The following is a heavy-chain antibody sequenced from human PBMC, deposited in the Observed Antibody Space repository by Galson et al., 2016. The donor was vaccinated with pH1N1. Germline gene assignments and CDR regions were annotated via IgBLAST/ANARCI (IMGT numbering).Heavy chain of an antibody. CDR3: AREDYYDTDLSDWYFDL. CDR2: IIPIFGTS. V-gene: IGHV1-69*13. Sequence: SVKVSCKASGGTFSSSGINWVRQAPGQGLEWMGGIIPIFGTSKYAQKFQGRVTITADESTTTAYMELSRLISEDTAVYYCAREDYYDTDLSDWYFDLGGRGTLVTVSS. D-gene: IGHD3-22*01. CDR1: GGTFSSSG. J-gene: IGHJ2*01.